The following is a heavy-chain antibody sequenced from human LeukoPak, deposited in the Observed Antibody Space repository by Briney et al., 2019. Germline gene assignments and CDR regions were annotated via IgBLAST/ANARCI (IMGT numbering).Heavy chain of an antibody. V-gene: IGHV2-5*02. Sequence: SGPTLVKPTQTLTLTCTFSGFSLSTSGVGVGWIRQPPGKALESLALIYWDDDKRYSPSLKSRLTITKDTSKNQVVLTMTNMDPVDTGTYYSAHSNYFDSSGYYPPLEWGQGTLVTVSS. CDR2: IYWDDDK. D-gene: IGHD3-22*01. CDR3: AHSNYFDSSGYYPPLE. CDR1: GFSLSTSGVG. J-gene: IGHJ4*02.